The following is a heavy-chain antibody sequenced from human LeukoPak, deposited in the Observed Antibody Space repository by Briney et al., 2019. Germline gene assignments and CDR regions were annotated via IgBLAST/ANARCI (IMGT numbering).Heavy chain of an antibody. CDR2: IYYSGGT. D-gene: IGHD2-21*02. CDR3: ARSIVVVTATSAFDI. CDR1: GGSISSSSYY. J-gene: IGHJ3*02. V-gene: IGHV4-39*07. Sequence: TPSETLSLTCTVSGGSISSSSYYWGWVRQPPGKGLEWIGSIYYSGGTYYNPSLKSRVTISVDTSKNQFSLKLSSVTAADTAVYYCARSIVVVTATSAFDIWGQGTMVTVSS.